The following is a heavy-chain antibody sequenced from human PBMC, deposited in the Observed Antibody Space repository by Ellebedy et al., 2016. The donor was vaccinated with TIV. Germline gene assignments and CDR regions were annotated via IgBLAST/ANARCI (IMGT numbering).Heavy chain of an antibody. Sequence: GESLKISXTASGLIPNIYGMHWVRQAPGKGLEWVAIIWYDGSNKDYVDHVKGRFTISRDNSKNTLYLQMNTLRAEDTAVYYCARAVDSGRDMDVWGQGTPVTVSS. CDR3: ARAVDSGRDMDV. D-gene: IGHD1-26*01. J-gene: IGHJ6*02. CDR2: IWYDGSNK. CDR1: GLIPNIYG. V-gene: IGHV3-33*08.